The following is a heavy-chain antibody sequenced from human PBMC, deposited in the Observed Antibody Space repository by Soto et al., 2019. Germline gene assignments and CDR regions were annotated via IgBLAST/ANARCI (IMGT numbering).Heavy chain of an antibody. D-gene: IGHD3-10*01. J-gene: IGHJ6*02. Sequence: QVQLVESGGGVVQPGRSLRLSCAASGFTFSSYGMHWVRQAPGKGLEWVAVISYDGSNKYYADSVKGRFTISRDNSKNTLYLQMNSLRAEDTAVYYCAKDLGVWFGELRYYYYGMDVWGQGTTVTVSS. V-gene: IGHV3-30*18. CDR3: AKDLGVWFGELRYYYYGMDV. CDR1: GFTFSSYG. CDR2: ISYDGSNK.